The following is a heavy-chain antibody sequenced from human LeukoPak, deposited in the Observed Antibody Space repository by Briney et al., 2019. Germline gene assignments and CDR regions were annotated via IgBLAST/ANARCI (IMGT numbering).Heavy chain of an antibody. CDR1: GFTFSSYA. Sequence: GGSLRLSCAASGFTFSSYAMSWVRQAPGKGLEWVSAISGSGGSTYYADSVKGRFTIFRDNSKNTLYLQMNSQRAEDTAVYYCATRRADSSGFDHWGQGTLVTVSS. CDR2: ISGSGGST. CDR3: ATRRADSSGFDH. D-gene: IGHD3-22*01. J-gene: IGHJ4*02. V-gene: IGHV3-23*01.